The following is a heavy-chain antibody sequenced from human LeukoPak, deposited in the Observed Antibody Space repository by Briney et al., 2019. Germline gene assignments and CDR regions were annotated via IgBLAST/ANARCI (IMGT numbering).Heavy chain of an antibody. CDR3: ARDPRYCSSTSCSN. CDR1: GFTFSSYG. V-gene: IGHV3-33*01. J-gene: IGHJ4*02. D-gene: IGHD2-2*01. Sequence: GRSLRLSCAASGFTFSSYGMHWVRQAPGKGLEWVAVIWYDGSNKYYADSVKGRFTISRDNSKNTLYLQMNSLRAEDTAVYYCARDPRYCSSTSCSNWGQGTLVTVSS. CDR2: IWYDGSNK.